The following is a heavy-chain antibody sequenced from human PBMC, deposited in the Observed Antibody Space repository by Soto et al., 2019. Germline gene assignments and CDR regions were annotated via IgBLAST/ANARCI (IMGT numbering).Heavy chain of an antibody. CDR2: TSSDGSST. V-gene: IGHV3-74*01. CDR3: ARVVAGWASVDD. Sequence: CGSLRCPWAPSPLTLSSYWMHCVRQAPRSRLVWVSRTSSDGSSTSYADSGKGRVTISRDNAKNTLYLQMNSLRAEDTAVYYCARVVAGWASVDDGCQGT. J-gene: IGHJ4*02. D-gene: IGHD6-19*01. CDR1: PLTLSSYW.